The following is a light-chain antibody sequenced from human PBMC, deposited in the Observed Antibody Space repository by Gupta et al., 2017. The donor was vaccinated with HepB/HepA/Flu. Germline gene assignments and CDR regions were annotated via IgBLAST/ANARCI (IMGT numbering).Light chain of an antibody. J-gene: IGLJ2*01. CDR1: SSDVGGYNY. Sequence: QSALTQPASVSGSPGQSITISCTGTSSDVGGYNYVSWYQQHPGKAPKLMIYDVRNRPPGVSNRFSGSKSGNTASLAISGLQAEDEADYYCSSYTSSSTLVVFGGGTKLTVL. CDR2: DVR. V-gene: IGLV2-14*03. CDR3: SSYTSSSTLVV.